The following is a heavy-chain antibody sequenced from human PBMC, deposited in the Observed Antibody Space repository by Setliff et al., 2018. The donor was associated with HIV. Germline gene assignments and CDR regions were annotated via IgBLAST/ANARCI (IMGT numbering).Heavy chain of an antibody. CDR3: ARGLERTNALFGVLSTWLDS. CDR2: IDSTGGYI. Sequence: PGGSLRLSCAASGFSFRNYHMNWVRQAPGKGLEWVASIDSTGGYIYHADSVKGRFTISRDNAKKSLYLQMNSLRAEDTAVYFCARGLERTNALFGVLSTWLDSWGQGTLVTVSS. J-gene: IGHJ5*01. CDR1: GFSFRNYH. D-gene: IGHD2-8*01. V-gene: IGHV3-21*04.